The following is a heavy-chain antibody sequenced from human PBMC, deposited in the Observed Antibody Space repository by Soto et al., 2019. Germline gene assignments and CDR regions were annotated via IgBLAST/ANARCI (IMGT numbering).Heavy chain of an antibody. D-gene: IGHD5-18*01. Sequence: PGESLKISCKGSGYSFFSYWIAWVRQMPGKGLEWMGSIYPGDSDTTYSPSIQGQVTISADKSSTTVYLQWNTLKASDTAMYYCAKTDGYEVEYWGQGTQVTVSS. CDR1: GYSFFSYW. V-gene: IGHV5-51*01. CDR2: IYPGDSDT. CDR3: AKTDGYEVEY. J-gene: IGHJ4*02.